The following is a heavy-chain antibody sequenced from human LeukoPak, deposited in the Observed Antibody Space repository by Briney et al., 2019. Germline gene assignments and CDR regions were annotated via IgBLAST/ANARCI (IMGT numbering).Heavy chain of an antibody. V-gene: IGHV2-26*01. Sequence: ETLSLTCTVSGFSLSNAIMGVSWIRQPPGKALEWLAHIFSNDEKSYRTSLKTRLTISKDTSKSQVVLTMTNVNAVDTATYFCARTRSFFGSAWYGIDSWGQGTLVTVSS. CDR1: GFSLSNAIMG. CDR2: IFSNDEK. CDR3: ARTRSFFGSAWYGIDS. J-gene: IGHJ4*02. D-gene: IGHD6-19*01.